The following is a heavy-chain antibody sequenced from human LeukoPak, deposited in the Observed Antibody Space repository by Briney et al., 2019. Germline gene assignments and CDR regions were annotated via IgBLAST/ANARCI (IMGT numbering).Heavy chain of an antibody. CDR1: GFSFSGYN. V-gene: IGHV3-21*01. Sequence: PGGSLRLSCVASGFSFSGYNMHWVRQTPGKGLEWVSSISRDSTTYTYYADSVKGRFTISRDNAKNSLYLQMNSLRAEDTAVYYCARADIVVVPAAMLPDYWGQGTLVTVSS. CDR3: ARADIVVVPAAMLPDY. J-gene: IGHJ4*02. D-gene: IGHD2-2*01. CDR2: ISRDSTTYT.